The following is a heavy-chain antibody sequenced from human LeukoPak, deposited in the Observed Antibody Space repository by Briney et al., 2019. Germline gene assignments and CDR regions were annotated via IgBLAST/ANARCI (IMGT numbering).Heavy chain of an antibody. CDR3: ARRVTTGGKYYYYYYMDV. J-gene: IGHJ6*03. CDR1: GGTFSSYA. CDR2: IIPIFGTA. V-gene: IGHV1-69*13. Sequence: SVKVSCKASGGTFSSYAISFVRQAPGQGLEWMGGIIPIFGTANYAQKFQGRVTITADESTSTAYMELSSLRSEDTAVYDCARRVTTGGKYYYYYYMDVWGKGTTVTVSS. D-gene: IGHD4-11*01.